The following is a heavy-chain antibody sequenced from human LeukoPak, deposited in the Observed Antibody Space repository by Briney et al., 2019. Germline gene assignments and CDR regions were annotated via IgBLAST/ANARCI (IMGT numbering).Heavy chain of an antibody. CDR1: GYTFTSYY. J-gene: IGHJ4*02. V-gene: IGHV1-69*13. CDR2: IIPIFGTA. CDR3: ARDSRNIVVVPAAIGVYYFDY. Sequence: ASVQVSCKASGYTFTSYYMHWVRQAPGQGLEWMGGIIPIFGTANYAQKFQGRVTITADESTSTAYMELSSLRSEDTAVYYCARDSRNIVVVPAAIGVYYFDYWGQGTLVTVSS. D-gene: IGHD2-2*01.